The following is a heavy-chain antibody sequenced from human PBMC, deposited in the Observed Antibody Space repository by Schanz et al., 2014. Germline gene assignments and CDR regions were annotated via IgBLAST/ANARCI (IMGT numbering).Heavy chain of an antibody. V-gene: IGHV3-23*04. Sequence: EVQLVESGGGLVQPGGSLRLSCTASGFTFDKYAMSWVRQAPGKGLEWLSVISASGGDTYYADSVRGRFTISRDNSKNTLYLQMNSLRPEDTAVYYCAKYRGYYRVSGSYRELEYWGQGTLVTVSS. CDR2: ISASGGDT. CDR3: AKYRGYYRVSGSYRELEY. J-gene: IGHJ4*02. D-gene: IGHD3-10*01. CDR1: GFTFDKYA.